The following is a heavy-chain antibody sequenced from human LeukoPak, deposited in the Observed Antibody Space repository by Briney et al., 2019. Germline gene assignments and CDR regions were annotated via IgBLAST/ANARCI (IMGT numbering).Heavy chain of an antibody. D-gene: IGHD5-18*01. V-gene: IGHV3-20*04. CDR1: GFTVNRNY. Sequence: GGSLRLSCAASGFTVNRNYMSWVRQAPGKGLEWVSGINWNGGSTGYADSVKGRFTISRDNAKNSLYLQMNSLRAEDTAVYYCARDVGPGYSYGWYNWFDPWGQGTLVTVSS. CDR3: ARDVGPGYSYGWYNWFDP. CDR2: INWNGGST. J-gene: IGHJ5*02.